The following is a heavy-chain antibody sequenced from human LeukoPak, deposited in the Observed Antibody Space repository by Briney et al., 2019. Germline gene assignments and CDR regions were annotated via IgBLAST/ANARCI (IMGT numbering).Heavy chain of an antibody. V-gene: IGHV3-7*01. CDR3: ARIVVRRAFDI. D-gene: IGHD3-22*01. CDR1: GFVFSTYW. CDR2: IKYDGSDI. Sequence: GGSLRLSCAASGFVFSTYWMSWVRQAPGKGLEWVANIKYDGSDIFYADSVKGRFTISRDNTRESLYLQMNSLRAEDTAVYYCARIVVRRAFDIWGQGTMVTVSS. J-gene: IGHJ3*02.